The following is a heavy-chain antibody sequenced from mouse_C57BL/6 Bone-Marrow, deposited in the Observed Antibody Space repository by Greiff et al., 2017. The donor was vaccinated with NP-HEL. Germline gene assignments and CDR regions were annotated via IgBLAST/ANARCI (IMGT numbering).Heavy chain of an antibody. J-gene: IGHJ3*01. D-gene: IGHD2-5*01. CDR3: ARADYSNLFAY. V-gene: IGHV1-61*01. CDR2: IYPSDSET. CDR1: GYTFTSYW. Sequence: QVQLQQPGAELVRPGSSVKLSCKASGYTFTSYWMDWVKQRPGQGLEWIGNIYPSDSETHYNQKFKDKATLTVDKSSSTAYMQLSSLTSEDSAVYYCARADYSNLFAYWGQGTLVTVSA.